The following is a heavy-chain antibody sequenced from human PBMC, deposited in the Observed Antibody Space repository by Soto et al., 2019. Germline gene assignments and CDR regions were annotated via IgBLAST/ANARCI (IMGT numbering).Heavy chain of an antibody. CDR3: AGNIPLNWFDP. V-gene: IGHV4-31*03. CDR1: GGSISSGGYY. CDR2: IYYSGST. J-gene: IGHJ5*02. Sequence: QVQLQESGPGLVKPSQTLSLTCTVSGGSISSGGYYWSWIRQHPGKGLEWIGYIYYSGSTYYNPSLKSRVPIAVDTSKNQFSLKLSSVTAADTAVYYCAGNIPLNWFDPWGQGTLVTVSS. D-gene: IGHD2-2*01.